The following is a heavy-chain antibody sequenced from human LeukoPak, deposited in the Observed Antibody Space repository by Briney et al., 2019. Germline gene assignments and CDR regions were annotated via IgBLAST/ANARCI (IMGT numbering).Heavy chain of an antibody. D-gene: IGHD2-15*01. J-gene: IGHJ4*02. CDR2: IYSGGST. CDR1: GFTVSSNY. V-gene: IGHV3-53*05. Sequence: GGSLRLSCAASGFTVSSNYMSWVRQAPGKGLEWVSVIYSGGSTYYADSVKGRFTISRDNSKNTLYLQMNSLRAEDTAVYYCAKASVDSPYYFDYWGQGTLVTVSS. CDR3: AKASVDSPYYFDY.